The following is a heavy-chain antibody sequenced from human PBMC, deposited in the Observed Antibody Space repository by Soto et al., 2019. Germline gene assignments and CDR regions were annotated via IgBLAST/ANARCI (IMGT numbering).Heavy chain of an antibody. Sequence: EAELVESGGGLVQPGGSLTLSCAASGFIFSDYEVDWVPQAPGRGPEWISYISDGGTTIYYAASVKGRFTISRDDAKKSLYLHMNNLRVDDTAIYFCVKEYCTGGTCFDAFDLWGQGTVVTVSS. V-gene: IGHV3-48*03. J-gene: IGHJ3*01. CDR1: GFIFSDYE. CDR2: ISDGGTTI. CDR3: VKEYCTGGTCFDAFDL. D-gene: IGHD2-8*02.